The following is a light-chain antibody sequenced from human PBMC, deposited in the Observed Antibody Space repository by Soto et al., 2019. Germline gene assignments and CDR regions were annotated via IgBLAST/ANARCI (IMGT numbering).Light chain of an antibody. CDR3: QQTNSFPYT. CDR2: GAS. V-gene: IGKV1-12*01. J-gene: IGKJ2*01. Sequence: DIQMTQSPSSVSAIVGDRVTLTCRASQGISSWLAWYQQKPGKAPKVLIYGASNLQSGVPSRFSGSGSGADFTLTINSLQTEDFATYYCQQTNSFPYTFGQGTNLEIK. CDR1: QGISSW.